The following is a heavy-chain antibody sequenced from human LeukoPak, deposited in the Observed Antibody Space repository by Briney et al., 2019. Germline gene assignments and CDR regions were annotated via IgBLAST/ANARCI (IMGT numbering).Heavy chain of an antibody. Sequence: GGSLRLSCAASGFTFSNYGMHWVRQAPGKGLEWVAFIRYDGSNEYYADSVKGRFTISRDNSKNTLYLQMNSLRNEDTAVYYCARGLYYYDSSGYPDWGQGTLVTVSS. CDR3: ARGLYYYDSSGYPD. J-gene: IGHJ4*02. CDR2: IRYDGSNE. V-gene: IGHV3-30*02. CDR1: GFTFSNYG. D-gene: IGHD3-22*01.